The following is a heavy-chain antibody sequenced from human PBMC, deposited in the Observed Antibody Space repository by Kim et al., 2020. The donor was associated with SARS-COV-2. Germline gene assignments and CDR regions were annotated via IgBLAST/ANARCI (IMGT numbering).Heavy chain of an antibody. Sequence: YAQKFQGRVTITADKSMSTAYMELSSLRSEDTAVYYCARDGIAVAGTFDYWGQGTLVTVSS. CDR3: ARDGIAVAGTFDY. D-gene: IGHD6-19*01. V-gene: IGHV1-69*04. J-gene: IGHJ4*02.